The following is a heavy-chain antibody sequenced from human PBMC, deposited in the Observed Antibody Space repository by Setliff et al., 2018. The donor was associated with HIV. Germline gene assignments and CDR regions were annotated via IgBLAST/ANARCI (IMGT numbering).Heavy chain of an antibody. D-gene: IGHD6-19*01. CDR3: VLGGLSSGWGVS. J-gene: IGHJ5*02. CDR1: GFTLSPYA. CDR2: VSGGVDTT. Sequence: PGGSLRLSCAASGFTLSPYAINWVRQVPGKGLEWISAVSGGVDTTYYADSVRGRFTVSRDNSRNTLSLQMNGLRGEDTAFYYCVLGGLSSGWGVSWGQGTLVTVSS. V-gene: IGHV3-23*01.